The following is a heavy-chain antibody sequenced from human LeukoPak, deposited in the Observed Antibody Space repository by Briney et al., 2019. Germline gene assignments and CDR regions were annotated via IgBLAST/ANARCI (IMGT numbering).Heavy chain of an antibody. CDR1: GGSISSGGYY. CDR2: IYYSGST. Sequence: PSETLSLTCTVSGGSISSGGYYWSWIRQHPGKGLEWIGYIYYSGSTYYNPSLKSRVTISVDTSKNQFSLKLSSVTAADTAVYYCARVVVVVAATGEPDWFDPWGQGTLVTVSS. J-gene: IGHJ5*02. V-gene: IGHV4-31*03. D-gene: IGHD2-15*01. CDR3: ARVVVVVAATGEPDWFDP.